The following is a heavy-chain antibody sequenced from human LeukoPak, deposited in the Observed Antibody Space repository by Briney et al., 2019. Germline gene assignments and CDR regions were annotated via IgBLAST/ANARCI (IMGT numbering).Heavy chain of an antibody. V-gene: IGHV3-7*03. CDR2: INHNGNVN. D-gene: IGHD3-16*01. J-gene: IGHJ6*02. CDR1: GFTLSTNA. Sequence: GSLRLSCLTSGFTLSTNAMSWVRQAPGKGLEWVASINHNGNVNYYVDSVKGRFTISRDNAKNSLYLQMSNLRAEDTAVYFCARGGGLDVWGQGATVTVSS. CDR3: ARGGGLDV.